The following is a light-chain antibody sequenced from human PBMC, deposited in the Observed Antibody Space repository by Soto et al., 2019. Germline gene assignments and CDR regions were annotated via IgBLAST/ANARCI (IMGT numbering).Light chain of an antibody. J-gene: IGLJ1*01. CDR2: DVS. Sequence: QSALTQPASVSGSPGQSIAISCTGTSSDIGGYNYVSWYQQHPGKAPTVMIYDVSNRPSGISNRFSGSKSGNTASLTISGLQAEDEAVYNCRSYTCSRTYIIGTGTKVTVL. CDR3: RSYTCSRTYI. CDR1: SSDIGGYNY. V-gene: IGLV2-14*01.